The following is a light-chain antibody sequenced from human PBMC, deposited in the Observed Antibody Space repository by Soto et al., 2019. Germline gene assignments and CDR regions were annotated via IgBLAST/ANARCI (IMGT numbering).Light chain of an antibody. V-gene: IGKV3-11*01. CDR2: DAS. J-gene: IGKJ5*01. CDR3: QQRSNWPIT. Sequence: IVLTDSPATLALSTGERASLSCRASQSVSSYLAWYQQKPGQAPRLLIYDASNRATGIPARFSGSGSGTDFTLTISSLEPEDFAVYYCQQRSNWPITFGQGTRMEI. CDR1: QSVSSY.